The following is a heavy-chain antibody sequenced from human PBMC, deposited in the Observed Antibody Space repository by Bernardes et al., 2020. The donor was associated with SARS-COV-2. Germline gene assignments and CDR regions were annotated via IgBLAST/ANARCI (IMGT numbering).Heavy chain of an antibody. V-gene: IGHV3-15*07. CDR2: IKRNTDRGTT. D-gene: IGHD3-22*01. CDR1: GFTFSNAC. J-gene: IGHJ4*02. Sequence: ESLRLSCSASGFTFSNACMNWVRQAPGKGLEWVGHIKRNTDRGTTDYAAPVKGRFTISGDDSKNTMYLQMNSLKTEDTAVYYCTTGAEIYYDSSGFSYYFDFWGQGTLVTVSS. CDR3: TTGAEIYYDSSGFSYYFDF.